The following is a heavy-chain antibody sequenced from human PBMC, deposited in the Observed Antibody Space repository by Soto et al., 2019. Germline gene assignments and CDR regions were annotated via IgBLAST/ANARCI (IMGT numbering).Heavy chain of an antibody. J-gene: IGHJ4*02. CDR2: ISTYNGNT. CDR3: ARGPTDYHANSSNYFLDY. CDR1: GYSFITYG. D-gene: IGHD3-22*01. V-gene: IGHV1-18*01. Sequence: QVQLVQSGAEVKKPGASVKVSCKVSGYSFITYGVSWVRQAPGQGLDWTGWISTYNGNTKYEERLQGRGTMTTDTTTSPAYMELRSRRYDDTAVYYCARGPTDYHANSSNYFLDYWGQRTLVTVSS.